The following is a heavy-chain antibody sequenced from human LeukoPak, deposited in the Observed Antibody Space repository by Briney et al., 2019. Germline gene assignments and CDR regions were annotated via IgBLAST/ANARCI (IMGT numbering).Heavy chain of an antibody. D-gene: IGHD3-9*01. Sequence: GGSLRLSRAASGFTLSRSAMHWVRQAPGQGLEWGAVFFYGGTTKIYAESAKGRFTISRDNSKDTLYLQMNSLTTEDTAVYYCAKAESPDILSGYYRSYFDHWGQGTLVTVSS. J-gene: IGHJ4*02. CDR2: FFYGGTTK. CDR1: GFTLSRSA. CDR3: AKAESPDILSGYYRSYFDH. V-gene: IGHV3-30*04.